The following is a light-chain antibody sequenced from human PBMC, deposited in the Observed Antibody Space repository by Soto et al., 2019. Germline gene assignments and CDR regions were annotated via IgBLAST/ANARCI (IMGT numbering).Light chain of an antibody. V-gene: IGLV1-40*01. Sequence: QSVLTQPPSVSGAPGQSVTISCTGTSSNIGAGYDIHWYQQPPGTAPKLVIYNNHNRPSGVPDRFSGSKSGTSGSLAITGLQAEDEADYYCQSYDSSLSGSYVFGTGTKLTVL. J-gene: IGLJ1*01. CDR3: QSYDSSLSGSYV. CDR2: NNH. CDR1: SSNIGAGYD.